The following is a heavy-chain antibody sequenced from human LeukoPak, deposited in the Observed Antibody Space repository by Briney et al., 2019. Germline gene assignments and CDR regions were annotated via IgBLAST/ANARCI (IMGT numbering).Heavy chain of an antibody. J-gene: IGHJ5*02. CDR3: ATQSLGHYDILTDWFDP. D-gene: IGHD3-9*01. V-gene: IGHV1-24*01. Sequence: ASVKVSCKVSGYTLTELSMHWVRQAPGKGLEWMGGFDPEDGETIYAQKFQGRVTMTEDTSTDTAYMELSSLRSEDTAVYYCATQSLGHYDILTDWFDPWGQGTLATVSS. CDR2: FDPEDGET. CDR1: GYTLTELS.